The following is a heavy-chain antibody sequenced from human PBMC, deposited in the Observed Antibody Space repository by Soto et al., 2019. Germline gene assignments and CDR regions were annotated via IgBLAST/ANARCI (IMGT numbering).Heavy chain of an antibody. Sequence: SETLSLTXAVFGGSFSGYFWSWIRQPPGKGLEWIGESNHSGSTNYNPSLKSRVTISMDTSKNQFSLKLSSVTAADTAVYYCARRRDGNNRHHKNYFDYWGQGTLVTVSS. CDR1: GGSFSGYF. CDR3: ARRRDGNNRHHKNYFDY. CDR2: SNHSGST. V-gene: IGHV4-34*01. J-gene: IGHJ4*02.